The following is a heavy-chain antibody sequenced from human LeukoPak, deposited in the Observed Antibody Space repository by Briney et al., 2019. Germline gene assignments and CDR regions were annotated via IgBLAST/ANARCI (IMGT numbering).Heavy chain of an antibody. CDR1: GGSISSSSYY. J-gene: IGHJ4*02. CDR3: AAQKS. V-gene: IGHV4-39*01. CDR2: IYYSGST. Sequence: SETLSLTCTVSGGSISSSSYYWGWIRQPPGKGLEWIGNIYYSGSTYYNPSLKSRVTISVDTSKNQFSLKLSSVTAADTAVYYCAAQKSWGQGTLVTVSS.